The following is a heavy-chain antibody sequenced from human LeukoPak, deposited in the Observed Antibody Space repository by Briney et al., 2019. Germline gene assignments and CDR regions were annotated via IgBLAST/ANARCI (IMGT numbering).Heavy chain of an antibody. CDR2: IYYSGST. CDR1: GGSISSYY. Sequence: SETLSLTCTVSGGSISSYYWSWIRQPPGKGLEWIGYIYYSGSTYYNPSLKSRVTISVDTSKNQFSLKLSSVTAADTAVYYCARGAAAGHFDYWGQGTLVTVSS. J-gene: IGHJ4*02. D-gene: IGHD6-13*01. CDR3: ARGAAAGHFDY. V-gene: IGHV4-59*12.